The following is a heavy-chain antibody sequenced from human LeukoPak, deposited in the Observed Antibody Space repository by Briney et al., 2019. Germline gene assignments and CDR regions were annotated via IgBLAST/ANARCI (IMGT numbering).Heavy chain of an antibody. CDR2: IYYSGST. Sequence: PSETLSLTCTVSGGSISSYYWSWIRQRPGKGLEWIGYIYYSGSTNYNPSLKSRVTISVDTSKNQFSLKLSSVTAADTAVYYCARHGAGTPYYFDYWGQGTLVAVSS. D-gene: IGHD6-13*01. CDR3: ARHGAGTPYYFDY. CDR1: GGSISSYY. J-gene: IGHJ4*02. V-gene: IGHV4-59*08.